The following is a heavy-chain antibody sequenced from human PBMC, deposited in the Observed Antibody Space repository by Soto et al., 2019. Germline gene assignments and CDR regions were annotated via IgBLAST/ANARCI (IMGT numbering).Heavy chain of an antibody. D-gene: IGHD2-15*01. Sequence: GSLRLSCAASGFTFSSYAMSWVRQAPGKGLEWVSAISGSGGSTYYADSVKGRFTISRDNSKNTLYLQMNSLRAEDTAVYYCAGYCSGGSCYSFHYWGQGTLVTVSS. CDR1: GFTFSSYA. CDR2: ISGSGGST. V-gene: IGHV3-23*01. CDR3: AGYCSGGSCYSFHY. J-gene: IGHJ4*02.